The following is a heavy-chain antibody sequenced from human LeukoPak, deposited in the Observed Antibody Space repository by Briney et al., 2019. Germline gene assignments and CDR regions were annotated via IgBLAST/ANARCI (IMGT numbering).Heavy chain of an antibody. CDR3: AREYTSSSPFDS. D-gene: IGHD6-6*01. Sequence: GESLKISCKGFGYTFTSYWIGWVRQMPGKGLEWMGIIYPDDSDTRYSPSFEGQVTISADKSINTAYLQWSSLKASDTAMYYCAREYTSSSPFDSWGQGTLVTVSS. J-gene: IGHJ4*02. CDR1: GYTFTSYW. CDR2: IYPDDSDT. V-gene: IGHV5-51*01.